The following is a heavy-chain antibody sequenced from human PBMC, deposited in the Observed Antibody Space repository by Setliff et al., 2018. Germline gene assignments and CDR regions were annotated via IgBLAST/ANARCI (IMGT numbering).Heavy chain of an antibody. D-gene: IGHD2-15*01. CDR1: GGSIGSYY. V-gene: IGHV4-4*07. Sequence: SETLSLTCTVSGGSIGSYYWTWIRQPAGRGLEWIGRIYTTGSTNFNPSLNSRVTMSLDKSKNQFSLKLSSVTAADSAVYFCARVRIVPYYMDVWGKGTTVTVS. CDR2: IYTTGST. CDR3: ARVRIVPYYMDV. J-gene: IGHJ6*03.